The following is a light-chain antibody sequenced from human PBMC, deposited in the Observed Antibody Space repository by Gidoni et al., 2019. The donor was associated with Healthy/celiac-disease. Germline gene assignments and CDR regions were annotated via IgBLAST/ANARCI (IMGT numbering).Light chain of an antibody. Sequence: IQMTQSPSPLSASVGDRFTIACRASQSVVTFLHWYQQKPGKAPELLIYTSSTLQSGVPSRFRGSGSGTDFTLTITGLQPDDSATYYCHQSYRSPWTFXLXTKVEIK. CDR2: TSS. J-gene: IGKJ1*01. CDR1: QSVVTF. CDR3: HQSYRSPWT. V-gene: IGKV1-39*01.